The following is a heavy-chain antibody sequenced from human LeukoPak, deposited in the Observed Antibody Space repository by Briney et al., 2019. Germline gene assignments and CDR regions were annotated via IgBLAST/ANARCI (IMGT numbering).Heavy chain of an antibody. CDR1: GYTFTGYY. CDR3: ARDPGGYCSSTSCYTDYYYYYMDV. Sequence: ASVTVSCKASGYTFTGYYMHWVRQAPGQGLEWMGWINPNSGGTNYAQKFQGRVTMTRDTSISTAYMELSRLRSDDTAVYYCARDPGGYCSSTSCYTDYYYYYMDVWGKGTTVTVSS. D-gene: IGHD2-2*02. J-gene: IGHJ6*03. CDR2: INPNSGGT. V-gene: IGHV1-2*02.